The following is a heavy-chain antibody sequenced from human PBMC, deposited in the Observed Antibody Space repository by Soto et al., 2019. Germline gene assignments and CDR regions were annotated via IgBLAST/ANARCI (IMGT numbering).Heavy chain of an antibody. CDR3: AKETEEGFAFDI. CDR2: ISAYNGNT. J-gene: IGHJ3*02. CDR1: GYTFTSYG. V-gene: IGHV1-18*01. Sequence: QVQLVQSGAEVKKPGASVKVSCKASGYTFTSYGITWVRQAPGQGLEWMGWISAYNGNTNYTHKLQDRDTRTTDTPTSTAYMELRNLSSDDTAVYYCAKETEEGFAFDIWGQGTMVTVSS.